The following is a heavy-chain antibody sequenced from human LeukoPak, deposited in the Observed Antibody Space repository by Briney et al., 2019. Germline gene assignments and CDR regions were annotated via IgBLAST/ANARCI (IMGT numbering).Heavy chain of an antibody. Sequence: GGSLRLSCAASGFTVSSNYMSWVRQAPGKGLEWVSVIYSGGSTYYADSVKGRFTISRDNSKNTLYLQMNSLRAEDTAVYYCARNMWLRTFGETETADYWGQGTLVTVSS. D-gene: IGHD5-12*01. V-gene: IGHV3-66*01. CDR3: ARNMWLRTFGETETADY. CDR1: GFTVSSNY. CDR2: IYSGGST. J-gene: IGHJ4*02.